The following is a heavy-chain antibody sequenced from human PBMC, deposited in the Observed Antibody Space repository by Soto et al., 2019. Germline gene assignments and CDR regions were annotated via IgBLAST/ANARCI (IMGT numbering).Heavy chain of an antibody. D-gene: IGHD3-22*01. CDR2: IYHSGST. CDR3: ARRGTYYYDSSGYYYMD. J-gene: IGHJ4*02. V-gene: IGHV4-4*02. CDR1: GGSISSSNW. Sequence: QVQLQESGPGLVKPSGTLSLTCAVSGGSISSSNWWSWVRQPPGKGLEWIGEIYHSGSTNYNPSLTSRVTISVAKSKNQFSLKLSSVTAADTAVYYCARRGTYYYDSSGYYYMDWGQGTLVTVSS.